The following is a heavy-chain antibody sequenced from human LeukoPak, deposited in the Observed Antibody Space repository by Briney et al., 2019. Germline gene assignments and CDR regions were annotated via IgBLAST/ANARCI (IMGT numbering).Heavy chain of an antibody. CDR2: ISYDGSNK. V-gene: IGHV3-30*18. D-gene: IGHD3-3*01. J-gene: IGHJ6*03. Sequence: YPGRSLRLSCAASGFTFSSYGMHWVRQAPGKGLEWVAVISYDGSNKYYADSVKGRFTISRDNSKNTLYLQMNSLRAEDTAVYYCAKDGSFWSGYLPNLLGYYYYMDVWGKGTTVTVSS. CDR3: AKDGSFWSGYLPNLLGYYYYMDV. CDR1: GFTFSSYG.